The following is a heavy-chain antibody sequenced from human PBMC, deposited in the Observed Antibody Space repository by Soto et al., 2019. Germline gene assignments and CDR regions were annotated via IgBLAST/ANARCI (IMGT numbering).Heavy chain of an antibody. D-gene: IGHD6-19*01. V-gene: IGHV4-30-2*01. CDR2: IYQSGVT. CDR3: AGMPYTSGPRFDP. J-gene: IGHJ5*02. Sequence: SETLSLTCNMSGDSYSISTYSWSWIRQPPGKALQWIGFIYQSGVTSYNPSLASRVSISLDRSNNQCSLKLKSVTAADTAVYFCAGMPYTSGPRFDPWGPGTLVTVSS. CDR1: GDSYSISTYS.